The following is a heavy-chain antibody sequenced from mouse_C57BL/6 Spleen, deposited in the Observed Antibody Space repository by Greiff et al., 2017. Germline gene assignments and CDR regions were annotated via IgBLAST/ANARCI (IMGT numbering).Heavy chain of an antibody. CDR2: IYPGDGDT. Sequence: VQLVESGAELVKPGASVKISCKASGYAFSSYWMNWVKQRPGKGLEWIGQIYPGDGDTNYNGKFKGKATLTADKSSSTAYMQLSSLTSEDSAVYFCARGSSYGYAMDYWGQGTSVTVSS. J-gene: IGHJ4*01. V-gene: IGHV1-80*01. D-gene: IGHD1-1*01. CDR3: ARGSSYGYAMDY. CDR1: GYAFSSYW.